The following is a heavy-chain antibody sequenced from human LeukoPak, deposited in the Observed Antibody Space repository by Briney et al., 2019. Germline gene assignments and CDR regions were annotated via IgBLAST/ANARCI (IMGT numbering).Heavy chain of an antibody. CDR1: GFSFSDYA. D-gene: IGHD4-17*01. CDR3: AKSVESAVTTNPYFDF. J-gene: IGHJ4*02. Sequence: PGASLRLSRAASGFSFSDYAMRWVRQAGGRGLKWVSLIRGRGGSTYNAVSVKGWFTIFRDNSKNILYLQMNSLRAEDTAVYYCAKSVESAVTTNPYFDFWGQGALVAVSS. V-gene: IGHV3-23*01. CDR2: IRGRGGST.